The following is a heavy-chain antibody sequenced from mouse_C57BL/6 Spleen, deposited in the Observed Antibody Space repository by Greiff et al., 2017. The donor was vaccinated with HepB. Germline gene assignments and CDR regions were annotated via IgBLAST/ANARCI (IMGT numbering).Heavy chain of an antibody. D-gene: IGHD1-1*01. J-gene: IGHJ4*01. CDR2: IDPSDSET. V-gene: IGHV1-52*01. CDR3: AREGPFITTGVARAMDY. Sequence: QVQLQQPGAELVRPGSSVKLSCKASGYTFTSYWMHWVKQRPIQGLEWIGNIDPSDSETHYNQKFKDKATLTVDKSSSTAYMQLSSLTSEDSAVYYCAREGPFITTGVARAMDYWGQGTSVTVSS. CDR1: GYTFTSYW.